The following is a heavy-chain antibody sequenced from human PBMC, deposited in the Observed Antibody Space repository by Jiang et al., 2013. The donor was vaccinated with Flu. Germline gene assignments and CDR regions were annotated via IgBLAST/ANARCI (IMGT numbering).Heavy chain of an antibody. CDR3: ARDRSLGYGRSPDFDY. V-gene: IGHV1-18*01. CDR2: ISGYNGDT. D-gene: IGHD5-18*01. J-gene: IGHJ4*02. Sequence: SGAEVKKPGASVKVSCKTSNYTFTSFGISWVRQAPGQGLEWLGWISGYNGDTKYAQKFQGRVTVTIETSTTTGYMEMTNLRSDDTAVYYCARDRSLGYGRSPDFDYWGRGTLVTV. CDR1: NYTFTSFG.